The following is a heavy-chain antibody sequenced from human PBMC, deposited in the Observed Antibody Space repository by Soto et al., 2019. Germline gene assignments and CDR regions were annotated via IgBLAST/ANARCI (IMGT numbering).Heavy chain of an antibody. V-gene: IGHV1-3*01. CDR2: INAGNGNT. J-gene: IGHJ3*02. CDR1: GYTFTSYA. CDR3: ARDDSMARGAHPQIDAFDI. D-gene: IGHD3-10*01. Sequence: ASVKVSCKASGYTFTSYAMHWVRQAPGQRLEWMGWINAGNGNTKYSQKFQGRVTITRDTSASTAYMELSSLRSEDTAVYYCARDDSMARGAHPQIDAFDIWGQGTMVTVSS.